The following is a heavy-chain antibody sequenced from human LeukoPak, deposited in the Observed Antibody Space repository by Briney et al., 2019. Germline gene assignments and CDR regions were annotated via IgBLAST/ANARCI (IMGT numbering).Heavy chain of an antibody. J-gene: IGHJ5*02. Sequence: SETLSLTCTVSGGSISSSSYYWGWIRQPPGKGLEWIGSIYYSGSTYYNPSLKSRVTISVDTSKNQFSLKLSSVTAADTAVYYCARHEEGYDFWSGYYRSNNWFEPWGQGTLVTVSS. CDR2: IYYSGST. V-gene: IGHV4-39*01. CDR3: ARHEEGYDFWSGYYRSNNWFEP. CDR1: GGSISSSSYY. D-gene: IGHD3-3*01.